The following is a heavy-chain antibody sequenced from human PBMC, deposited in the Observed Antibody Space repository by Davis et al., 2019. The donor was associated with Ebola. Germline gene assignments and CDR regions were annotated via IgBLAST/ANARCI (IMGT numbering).Heavy chain of an antibody. Sequence: SETLSLTCAVYGGSFSVYYWSWIRQPPGKGLEWIGEINHSGSTNYNPSLKSRVTISVDTSKNQFSLKLSSVTAADTAVYYCARWRGYDYGGDYWGQGTLVTVSS. CDR1: GGSFSVYY. CDR2: INHSGST. J-gene: IGHJ4*02. V-gene: IGHV4-34*01. D-gene: IGHD5-12*01. CDR3: ARWRGYDYGGDY.